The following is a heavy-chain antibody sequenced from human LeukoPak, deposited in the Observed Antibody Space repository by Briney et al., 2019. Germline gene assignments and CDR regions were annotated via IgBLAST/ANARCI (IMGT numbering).Heavy chain of an antibody. CDR1: GYTFTSYG. Sequence: GASVKVSCKASGYTFTSYGISWVRQAPGQGLEWMGWISAYNGNTNYAQKLQGRVTMTTDTSTSTAYMELRSLRSDDTAVYYCARSGWIQLWFSLHRFGAFDIWGQGTMVTVSS. CDR3: ARSGWIQLWFSLHRFGAFDI. D-gene: IGHD5-18*01. J-gene: IGHJ3*02. V-gene: IGHV1-18*01. CDR2: ISAYNGNT.